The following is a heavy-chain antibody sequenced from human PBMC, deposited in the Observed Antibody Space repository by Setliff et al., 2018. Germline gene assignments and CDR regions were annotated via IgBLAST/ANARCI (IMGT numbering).Heavy chain of an antibody. CDR2: IYYSGST. J-gene: IGHJ4*02. Sequence: SETLSLTCTVSGGSISSSNYYWGWIRQPPGKGLEWIGSIYYSGSTYYNPSLKSRVTISVDTSKNQFSLKLSSVTAADTAVYYCAMTGDRGYSGYERWGQGTLVTV. CDR1: GGSISSSNYY. V-gene: IGHV4-39*07. D-gene: IGHD5-12*01. CDR3: AMTGDRGYSGYER.